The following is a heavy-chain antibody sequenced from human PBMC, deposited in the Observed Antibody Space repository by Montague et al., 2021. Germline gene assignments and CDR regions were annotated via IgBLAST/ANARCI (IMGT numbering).Heavy chain of an antibody. CDR2: VRHIGST. CDR3: ASDRGPFDY. CDR1: GGSLSEYY. Sequence: SETLSLTCGVYGGSLSEYYWTWIRQSPEKGREWIGEVRHIGSTNYNPSLKSRVTMSVDKSKNQFSLKLRSVTAADRAVYYCASDRGPFDYWGQGTVVTVSS. D-gene: IGHD3-10*01. J-gene: IGHJ4*02. V-gene: IGHV4-34*01.